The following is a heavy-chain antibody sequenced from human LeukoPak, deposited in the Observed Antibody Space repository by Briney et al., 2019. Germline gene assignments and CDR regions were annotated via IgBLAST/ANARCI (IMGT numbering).Heavy chain of an antibody. CDR1: GYTFTSYG. CDR3: ARDFPYPDTSMVRTDY. Sequence: WASVKVSCKASGYTFTSYGISWVRQAPGQGLEWMGWVSAYNGYTTFAQKFQGRVTMTTDTSTTTAYMELRSLRSDDTAVYYCARDFPYPDTSMVRTDYWGQGTLVTVSS. CDR2: VSAYNGYT. D-gene: IGHD5-18*01. V-gene: IGHV1-18*01. J-gene: IGHJ4*02.